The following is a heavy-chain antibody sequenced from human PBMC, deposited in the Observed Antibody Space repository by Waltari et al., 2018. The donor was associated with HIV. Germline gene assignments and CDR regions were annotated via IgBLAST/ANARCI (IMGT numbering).Heavy chain of an antibody. J-gene: IGHJ4*02. D-gene: IGHD1-26*01. CDR1: GGSFSGYY. Sequence: QVQLQQWGAGLLKPSETLSLTCAVYGGSFSGYYWSWIRQPPGKGLEWIGEINHSGSTNTSPSLNSGVTISVDTSKNQFSLKLSSVTAADTAVYYCARGRPRYSGIPGVYWGQGTLVTVSS. CDR3: ARGRPRYSGIPGVY. V-gene: IGHV4-34*01. CDR2: INHSGST.